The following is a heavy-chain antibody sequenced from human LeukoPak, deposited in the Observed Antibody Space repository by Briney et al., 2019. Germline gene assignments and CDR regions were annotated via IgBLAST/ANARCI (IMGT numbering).Heavy chain of an antibody. CDR1: GGSISSYY. D-gene: IGHD1-26*01. J-gene: IGHJ4*02. CDR3: SRMGARDFFAY. CDR2: MYNSGST. V-gene: IGHV4-59*01. Sequence: SETLSLTCSVSGGSISSYYWSWIRHPPEKGGEWVGYMYNSGSTNNNPSLKSRVSMSVDTSTNQFSLKLTSVTAAETAVYYCSRMGARDFFAYWGQGTLVTVSS.